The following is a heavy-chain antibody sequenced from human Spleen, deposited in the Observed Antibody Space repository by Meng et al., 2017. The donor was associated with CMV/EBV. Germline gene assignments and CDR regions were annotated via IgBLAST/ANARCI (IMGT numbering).Heavy chain of an antibody. CDR2: IWYDGSNE. CDR1: GFPFSNSA. J-gene: IGHJ5*02. V-gene: IGHV3-33*06. D-gene: IGHD3-3*01. Sequence: SGFPFSNSAMHWVRQAPGKGLQWVALIWYDGSNEYYADSVQGRFSISRDNSKNTLYLQMNSLRAEDTAVYYCAKGPTDFWSGYYIVSWGQGTLVTVSS. CDR3: AKGPTDFWSGYYIVS.